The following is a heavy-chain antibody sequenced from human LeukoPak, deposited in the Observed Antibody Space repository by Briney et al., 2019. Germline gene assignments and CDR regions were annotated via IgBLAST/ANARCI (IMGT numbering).Heavy chain of an antibody. CDR3: ARDTGSLVPAAIGYYYGMDV. CDR2: IGAYNGNT. V-gene: IGHV1-18*01. Sequence: GASVKFSCKASAYTSTSYGTSWLGQAPGQGLEWMGWIGAYNGNTNYAQKPQGRVTMTTDTYTSTAYMELRSLRSDDTAVYYCARDTGSLVPAAIGYYYGMDVWGQGTTVTVSS. D-gene: IGHD2-2*01. CDR1: AYTSTSYG. J-gene: IGHJ6*02.